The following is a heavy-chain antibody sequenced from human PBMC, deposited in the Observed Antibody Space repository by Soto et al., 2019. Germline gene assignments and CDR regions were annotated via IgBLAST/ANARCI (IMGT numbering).Heavy chain of an antibody. CDR2: IYPGDSDT. Sequence: LKISCKGSGYSFTSYWIGWVRQMPGKGLEWRGIIYPGDSDTRYSPSFQGQVTVSADKSINTAYLKWSSLKASHTAMYYCARHGPSPIIVEPTGDALDIWGQGTMVTVS. CDR1: GYSFTSYW. CDR3: ARHGPSPIIVEPTGDALDI. J-gene: IGHJ3*02. V-gene: IGHV5-51*01. D-gene: IGHD1-26*01.